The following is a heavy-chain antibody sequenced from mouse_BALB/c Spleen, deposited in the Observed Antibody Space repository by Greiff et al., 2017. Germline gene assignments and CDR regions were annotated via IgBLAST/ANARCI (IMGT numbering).Heavy chain of an antibody. CDR3: ARGDGWFAY. V-gene: IGHV1-54*01. J-gene: IGHJ3*01. CDR2: INPGSGGT. Sequence: VQLQQSGAELVRPGTSVKVSCKASGYAFTNYLIEWVKQRPGQGLEWIGVINPGSGGTNYNEKFKGKATLTADKSSSTAYMQLSSLTSDDSAVYFCARGDGWFAYWGQGTLVTVSA. CDR1: GYAFTNYL. D-gene: IGHD2-3*01.